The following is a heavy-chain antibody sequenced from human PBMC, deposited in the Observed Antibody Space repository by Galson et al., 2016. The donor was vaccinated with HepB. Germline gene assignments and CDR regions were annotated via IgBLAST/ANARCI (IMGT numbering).Heavy chain of an antibody. D-gene: IGHD1-20*01. V-gene: IGHV4-39*01. CDR1: GGSIATSNSY. CDR3: ARNITPIRGGENWFDP. CDR2: IYYSGST. J-gene: IGHJ5*02. Sequence: SETLSLTCSVSGGSIATSNSYWAWIRQPPGKGLEWIGGIYYSGSTHYNPSLKSRLTVSVDTSKNQFSLTLTSVTAADTGVYYCARNITPIRGGENWFDPWGQGTLVTVSS.